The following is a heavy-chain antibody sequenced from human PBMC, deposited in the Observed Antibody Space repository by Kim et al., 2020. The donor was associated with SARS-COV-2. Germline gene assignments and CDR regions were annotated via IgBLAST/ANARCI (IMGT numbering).Heavy chain of an antibody. V-gene: IGHV3-33*05. CDR3: ARDRYYYGSGSTRIYYYGMDV. Sequence: GGSLRLSCAASGFTFSSYGMHWVRQAPGKGLEWVAVISYDGSNKYYADSVKGRFTISRDNSKNTLYLQMNSLRAEDTAVYYCARDRYYYGSGSTRIYYYGMDVWGQGTTVTVSS. J-gene: IGHJ6*02. D-gene: IGHD3-10*01. CDR2: ISYDGSNK. CDR1: GFTFSSYG.